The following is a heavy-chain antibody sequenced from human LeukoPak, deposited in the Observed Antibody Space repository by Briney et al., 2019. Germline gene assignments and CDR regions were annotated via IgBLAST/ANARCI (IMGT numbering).Heavy chain of an antibody. CDR3: GKDPNGDYIGAFDM. Sequence: PGGSLRLSCAGSGFTFSKYAMMWVRQAPGKGLEWVSAISGSGTYYADSVRGRSTISRDNAKNTLYLQMNSLRAEDTAIYYCGKDPNGDYIGAFDMWGQGTVVTVSS. D-gene: IGHD4-17*01. CDR1: GFTFSKYA. J-gene: IGHJ3*02. CDR2: ISGSGT. V-gene: IGHV3-23*01.